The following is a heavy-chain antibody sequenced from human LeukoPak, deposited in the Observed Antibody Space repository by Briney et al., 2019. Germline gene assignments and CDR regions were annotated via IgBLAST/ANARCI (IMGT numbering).Heavy chain of an antibody. CDR2: IYSSGTT. J-gene: IGHJ4*02. CDR1: GGSISRYY. Sequence: PSETLSLTCSVSGGSISRYYWSWIRQPAGKGLQWIGRIYSSGTTYYNPSLKSRVTMSVDTSKNQFSLELSSVTAADTAVYYCARGGSAAAAVFDYWGQGTLVTVFS. V-gene: IGHV4-4*07. CDR3: ARGGSAAAAVFDY. D-gene: IGHD6-13*01.